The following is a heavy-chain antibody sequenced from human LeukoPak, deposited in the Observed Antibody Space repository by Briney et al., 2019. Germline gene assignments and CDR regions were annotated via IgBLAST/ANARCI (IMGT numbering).Heavy chain of an antibody. CDR2: ISGSGGST. CDR1: GFTFSSYA. CDR3: AKDNTIFGVVITTYMDV. J-gene: IGHJ6*03. D-gene: IGHD3-3*01. Sequence: PGGSLRLSCAASGFTFSSYAMSWVRQAPGKGLEWVSAISGSGGSTYYADSVKGRFTISRDNSKNTLYLQMNSLRAEDTAVYYCAKDNTIFGVVITTYMDVWGKGTTVTVSS. V-gene: IGHV3-23*01.